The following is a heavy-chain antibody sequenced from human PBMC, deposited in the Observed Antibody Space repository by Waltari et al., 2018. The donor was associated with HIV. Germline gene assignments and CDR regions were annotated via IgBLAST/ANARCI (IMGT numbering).Heavy chain of an antibody. CDR1: GFSLSTSGVG. Sequence: QITLKESGPTLVKPTQTLTLTCTFSGFSLSTSGVGVGWIRQPPGKALEWLALIYWDDDKRYSPSLKSRLTITKDTSKNQVVLTMTNMDPVDTATYYCAHTLEVVYARNAFDIWGQGTMVTVSS. V-gene: IGHV2-5*02. D-gene: IGHD2-8*02. CDR3: AHTLEVVYARNAFDI. CDR2: IYWDDDK. J-gene: IGHJ3*02.